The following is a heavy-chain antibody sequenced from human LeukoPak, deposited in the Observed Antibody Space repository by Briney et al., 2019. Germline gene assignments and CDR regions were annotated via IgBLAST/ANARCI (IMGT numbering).Heavy chain of an antibody. D-gene: IGHD1-26*01. Sequence: AASVKVSCKASGGTFSSYAISWVRQAPGQGLEWMGWINPNSGGTNYAQKFQGRVTMTRDTSISTAYMELSRLRSDDTAVYYCAREPGYSGDHYWGQGTLVTVSS. V-gene: IGHV1-2*02. CDR2: INPNSGGT. CDR3: AREPGYSGDHY. J-gene: IGHJ4*02. CDR1: GGTFSSYA.